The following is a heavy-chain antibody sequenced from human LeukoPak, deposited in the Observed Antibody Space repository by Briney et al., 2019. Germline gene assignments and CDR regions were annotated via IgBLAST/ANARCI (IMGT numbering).Heavy chain of an antibody. CDR3: ARVYRPYYDFWSGYYDFDY. CDR2: ISAYNGNT. CDR1: GYTFTSYG. V-gene: IGHV1-18*01. D-gene: IGHD3-3*01. J-gene: IGHJ4*02. Sequence: GASVKVSCKASGYTFTSYGISWVRQAPGQGLEWMGWISAYNGNTNYAQKLQGRVTMTTDTSTSTAYMELRSLRSDDTAVYYCARVYRPYYDFWSGYYDFDYWGQGTLVTVSS.